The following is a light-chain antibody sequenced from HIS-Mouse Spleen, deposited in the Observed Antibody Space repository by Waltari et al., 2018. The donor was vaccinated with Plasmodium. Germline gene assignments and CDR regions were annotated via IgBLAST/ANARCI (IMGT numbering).Light chain of an antibody. Sequence: QPALTQPASVSGSPGQSITISCTGTSSDVGGYTYVSWYQQHPGKAPKLMIYEVSNRPSGVSNRFSGSKSGNTASLTISGLQAEDEADYYCSSYTSSSNYVFGTGTKVTVL. CDR2: EVS. CDR1: SSDVGGYTY. V-gene: IGLV2-14*01. CDR3: SSYTSSSNYV. J-gene: IGLJ1*01.